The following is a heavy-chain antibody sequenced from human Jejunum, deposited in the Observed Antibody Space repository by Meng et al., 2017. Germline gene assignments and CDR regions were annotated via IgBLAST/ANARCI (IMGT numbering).Heavy chain of an antibody. CDR1: GASSSGPD. CDR3: ARRAVGARGWIDP. CDR2: VYDNGNT. J-gene: IGHJ5*02. D-gene: IGHD4/OR15-4a*01. V-gene: IGHV4-59*11. Sequence: HVHLPGSVPGLVNPAEPLSLTCTASGASSSGPDWNWIRQPPGKGLEWIGCVYDNGNTNYNPSLKSRATMSLDTSKNQFSLRLSSVTAEDTAVYYCARRAVGARGWIDPWGQGTLVTVSS.